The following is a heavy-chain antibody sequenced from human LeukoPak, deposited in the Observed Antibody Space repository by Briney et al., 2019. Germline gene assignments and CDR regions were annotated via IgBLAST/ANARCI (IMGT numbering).Heavy chain of an antibody. D-gene: IGHD3-3*01. CDR2: ISSSSSTI. J-gene: IGHJ4*02. CDR1: GFTFSSYS. CDR3: AKGVSWSVYSLLDF. Sequence: GGSLRLSCAASGFTFSSYSMNWVRQAPGKGLEWVSYISSSSSTIYYADSVKGRFTISRDNAKNSLYLQMNSLRAEDTAVYYCAKGVSWSVYSLLDFWGQGTLVAVSS. V-gene: IGHV3-48*04.